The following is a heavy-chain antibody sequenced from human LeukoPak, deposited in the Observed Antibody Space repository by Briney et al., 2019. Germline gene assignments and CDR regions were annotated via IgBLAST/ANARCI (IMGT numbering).Heavy chain of an antibody. D-gene: IGHD1-26*01. CDR3: ARDPPSWRELGREAFDI. CDR2: IIPIFGTA. V-gene: IGHV1-69*01. J-gene: IGHJ3*02. Sequence: SVKVYCKASGGTFSSYAISWVRQAPGQGLEWMGGIIPIFGTANYAQKFQGRVTITADESTSTAYMELSSLRSEDTAVYYCARDPPSWRELGREAFDIWGQGTMVTVSS. CDR1: GGTFSSYA.